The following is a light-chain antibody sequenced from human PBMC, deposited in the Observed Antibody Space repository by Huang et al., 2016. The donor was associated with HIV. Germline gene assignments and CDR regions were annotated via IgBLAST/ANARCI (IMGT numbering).Light chain of an antibody. CDR3: QQRSDWPRT. V-gene: IGKV3-11*01. CDR1: QSVSSY. J-gene: IGKJ1*01. CDR2: EAS. Sequence: IVLTQSPATLSLSPGVRATISCRASQSVSSYLAWYQQKPGQAPRLLIYEASNRSTSIPNRGSGSGCGTDNTFTISSLEAEDFAVYHCQQRSDWPRTFGQGTKVEIK.